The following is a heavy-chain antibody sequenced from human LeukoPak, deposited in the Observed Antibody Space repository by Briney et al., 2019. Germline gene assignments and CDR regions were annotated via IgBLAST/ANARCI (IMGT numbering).Heavy chain of an antibody. CDR1: GGFIGTYY. CDR2: IYNNENT. CDR3: ARGTSLGMPQWFDP. D-gene: IGHD2-2*01. Sequence: PSETLSLTCTVSGGFIGTYYWSWIRQPPGKGLEWIAYIYNNENTKYNPSLKSRVTISVDTSKNQFSLKLRSVTAADTAVYYCARGTSLGMPQWFDPWGQGALVTVSS. J-gene: IGHJ5*02. V-gene: IGHV4-59*01.